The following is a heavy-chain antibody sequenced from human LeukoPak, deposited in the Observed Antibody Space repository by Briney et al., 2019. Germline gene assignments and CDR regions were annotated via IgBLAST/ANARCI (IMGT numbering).Heavy chain of an antibody. CDR3: ARGSSFDGYCSAGACDAGYYDS. CDR2: INHRGSS. J-gene: IGHJ4*02. Sequence: SETLSLTCAVYGESFSAYFWNWIRQAPGKPLEYIGEINHRGSSYYNPSLKTRVTLAVDTSKNQFSLRLTSVTAADTAVYFCARGSSFDGYCSAGACDAGYYDSWGQGTPVTVSS. CDR1: GESFSAYF. V-gene: IGHV4-34*01. D-gene: IGHD2-15*01.